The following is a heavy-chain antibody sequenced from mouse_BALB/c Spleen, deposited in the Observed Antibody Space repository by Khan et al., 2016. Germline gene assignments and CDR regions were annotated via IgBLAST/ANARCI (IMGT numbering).Heavy chain of an antibody. CDR1: GFTFSSYV. CDR2: ISTGGDI. J-gene: IGHJ4*01. D-gene: IGHD2-4*01. V-gene: IGHV5-6-5*01. CDR3: ARGDYDRGDYYSIDY. Sequence: EVELVESGGGLVKPGGSLKLSCAASGFTFSSYVMSWVRQTPEKRLEWVASISTGGDIYYPDSVKGRFTIPRDNARHLLYLHTASLRSEDTAMYYCARGDYDRGDYYSIDYWVQGTSVTVSS.